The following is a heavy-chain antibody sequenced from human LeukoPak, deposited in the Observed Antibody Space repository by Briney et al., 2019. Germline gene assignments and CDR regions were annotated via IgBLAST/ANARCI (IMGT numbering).Heavy chain of an antibody. CDR3: AKGAYGDYDY. Sequence: AGSLRLSCAASGFTFRSDAMRWVLRDPGKGVVWVSVISGSGGSTYYADSVKGRFTISRDNSENTLYLQMNSLRAEDTAVYYCAKGAYGDYDYWGQGTLVTVSS. D-gene: IGHD4-17*01. J-gene: IGHJ4*02. CDR2: ISGSGGST. CDR1: GFTFRSDA. V-gene: IGHV3-23*01.